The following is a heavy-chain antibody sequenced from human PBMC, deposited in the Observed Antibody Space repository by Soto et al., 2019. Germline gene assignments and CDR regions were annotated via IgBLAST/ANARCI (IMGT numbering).Heavy chain of an antibody. CDR1: GGSISSAGYY. V-gene: IGHV4-31*03. CDR3: ATKPNGLYYFDY. J-gene: IGHJ4*02. CDR2: IYSSGVT. Sequence: QVQLQESGPGLVQPSQTLSLTCTVSGGSISSAGYYWSWIRQHPGKGLEWIGYIYSSGVTYYDPSRKSRVTMAVDLSKYQFSLRLSSVTAADTAVYYCATKPNGLYYFDYWGQGALVTVSS. D-gene: IGHD2-8*01.